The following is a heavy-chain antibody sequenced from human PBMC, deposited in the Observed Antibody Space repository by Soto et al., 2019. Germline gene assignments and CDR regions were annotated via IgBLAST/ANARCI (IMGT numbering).Heavy chain of an antibody. V-gene: IGHV3-23*01. CDR3: AKATATGGGAFDI. CDR1: GLICSSYD. CDR2: ILVGGST. D-gene: IGHD2-8*02. Sequence: GGSLRLSWAASGLICSSYDMSWVRQAPGKGLEWVSTILVGGSTHYEDSVKGRFTISRDRSKNTLYLQMNSLTAGDTAMYYCAKATATGGGAFDICGKGPMVTVSS. J-gene: IGHJ3*02.